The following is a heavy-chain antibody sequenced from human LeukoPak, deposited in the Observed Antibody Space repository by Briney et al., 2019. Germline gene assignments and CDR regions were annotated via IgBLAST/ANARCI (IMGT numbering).Heavy chain of an antibody. CDR2: IYHSGST. J-gene: IGHJ6*03. CDR3: ARDKGGYDPRRARSYYYMDV. D-gene: IGHD5-12*01. Sequence: PSETLSLTCTVSGGSIINYFWSWIRQPPGKGLEWIGYIYHSGSTYYNPSLKSRVTISVDRSKNQFSLKLSSVTAADTAVYYCARDKGGYDPRRARSYYYMDVWGKGTTVTVSS. V-gene: IGHV4-59*12. CDR1: GGSIINYF.